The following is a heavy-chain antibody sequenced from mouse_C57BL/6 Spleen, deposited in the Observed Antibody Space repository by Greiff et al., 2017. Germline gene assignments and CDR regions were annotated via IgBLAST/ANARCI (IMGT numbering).Heavy chain of an antibody. CDR3: TTPIYYGNQAWFAY. CDR1: GFNIKDDY. V-gene: IGHV14-4*01. D-gene: IGHD2-1*01. J-gene: IGHJ3*01. CDR2: IDPENGDT. Sequence: EVQRVESGAELVRPGASVKLSCTASGFNIKDDYMHWVKQRPEQGLEWIGWIDPENGDTEYASKFQGKATITADTSSNTAYLQLSSLTSEDTAVYYCTTPIYYGNQAWFAYWGQGTLVTVSA.